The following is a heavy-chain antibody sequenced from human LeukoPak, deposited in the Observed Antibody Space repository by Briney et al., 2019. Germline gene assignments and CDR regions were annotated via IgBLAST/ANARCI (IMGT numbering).Heavy chain of an antibody. Sequence: SETLSLTCTVSGGSISSYYWSWIRQPPGKGLEWIGYIYYSGSTNYNPSLKSRVTISVDTSKNQFSLKLSSVTAADTAVYYCAREGESGYYYGMDVWGQGTTVTVSS. CDR1: GGSISSYY. J-gene: IGHJ6*02. CDR2: IYYSGST. V-gene: IGHV4-59*01. D-gene: IGHD3-10*01. CDR3: AREGESGYYYGMDV.